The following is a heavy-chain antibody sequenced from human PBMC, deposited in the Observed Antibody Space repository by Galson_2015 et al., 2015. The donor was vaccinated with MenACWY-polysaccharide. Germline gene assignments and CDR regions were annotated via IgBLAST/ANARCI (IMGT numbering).Heavy chain of an antibody. CDR1: GYSFTNYW. CDR3: ATHAADEYFQY. CDR2: IHPVDSDT. D-gene: IGHD6-25*01. V-gene: IGHV5-51*01. Sequence: QSGAEVIKPGESLKISCTGSGYSFTNYWIGWVRQMPGKGLEWMGIIHPVDSDTRYSPSFQGQVTISADKSISTAYLQWSSLKASDTAMYYCATHAADEYFQYWGQGTLVTVSS. J-gene: IGHJ1*01.